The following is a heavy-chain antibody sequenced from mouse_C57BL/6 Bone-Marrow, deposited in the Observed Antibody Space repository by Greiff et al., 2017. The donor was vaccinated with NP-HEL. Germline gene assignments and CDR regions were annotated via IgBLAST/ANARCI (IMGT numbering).Heavy chain of an antibody. J-gene: IGHJ4*01. CDR2: ISSGGSYT. Sequence: DVKLVESGGDLVKPGGSLKLSCAASGFTFSSYGMSWVRQTPDKRLEWVATISSGGSYTYYPDSVKGRFTISRDNAKNTLYLQMSSLKSEDTAMSYCARTGDYYAMDYWGQGTSVTVSS. CDR3: ARTGDYYAMDY. CDR1: GFTFSSYG. V-gene: IGHV5-6*02.